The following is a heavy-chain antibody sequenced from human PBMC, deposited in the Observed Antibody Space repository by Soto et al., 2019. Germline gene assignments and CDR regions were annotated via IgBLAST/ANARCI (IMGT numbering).Heavy chain of an antibody. CDR3: AKHKVTTNNFDY. CDR2: IYYSGST. V-gene: IGHV4-31*03. Sequence: ASETLSLTCTVSGGSISSGGYYWSWIRQHPGKGLEWIGYIYYSGSTYYNPSLKSRVTISVDTSKNQFSLKLSSVTAADTAVYYCAKHKVTTNNFDYWGQGTLVTVSS. CDR1: GGSISSGGYY. J-gene: IGHJ4*02. D-gene: IGHD4-17*01.